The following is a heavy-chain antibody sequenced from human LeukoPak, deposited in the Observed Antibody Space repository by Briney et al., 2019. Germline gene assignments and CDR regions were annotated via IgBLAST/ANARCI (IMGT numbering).Heavy chain of an antibody. D-gene: IGHD6-19*01. CDR2: IKQDGSEK. CDR3: ARDHSSGWPDSFDI. J-gene: IGHJ3*02. V-gene: IGHV3-7*04. Sequence: GGSLRLSCAASGFTFSNYWMSWVRQAPGKGLDWVSNIKQDGSEKYYVDSVKGRFTISRDNAKNSLYLQMNSLRAEDTAVYYCARDHSSGWPDSFDIWGEGTMVTVSS. CDR1: GFTFSNYW.